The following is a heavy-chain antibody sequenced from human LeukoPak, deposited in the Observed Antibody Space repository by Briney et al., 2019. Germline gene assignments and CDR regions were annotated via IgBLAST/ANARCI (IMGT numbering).Heavy chain of an antibody. V-gene: IGHV1-69*06. J-gene: IGHJ6*03. CDR1: GGTFSSYA. Sequence: GASVKVSCKASGGTFSSYAISWVRQAPGQGLEWMGGIIPIFGTANYAQKFQGRVTITADKSTSTAYMELSSLRSEDTAVYYCARDPVPKRYSHGNNYYYYYMDVWGKGTTVTVSS. CDR3: ARDPVPKRYSHGNNYYYYYMDV. CDR2: IIPIFGTA. D-gene: IGHD5-18*01.